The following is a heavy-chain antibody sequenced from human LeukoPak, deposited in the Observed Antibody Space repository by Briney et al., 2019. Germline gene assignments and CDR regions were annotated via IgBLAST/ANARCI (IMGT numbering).Heavy chain of an antibody. J-gene: IGHJ4*02. CDR3: AKEACSGGSCYENY. CDR2: IWYDGSNK. D-gene: IGHD2-15*01. CDR1: GFTFSSYG. V-gene: IGHV3-33*06. Sequence: GGSLRLSCAASGFTFSSYGMHWVRQAPDKGLEWVAVIWYDGSNKYYADSVKGRFTISRDNSKNTLCLQMNSLRAEDTAVYYCAKEACSGGSCYENYWGQGTLVTVSS.